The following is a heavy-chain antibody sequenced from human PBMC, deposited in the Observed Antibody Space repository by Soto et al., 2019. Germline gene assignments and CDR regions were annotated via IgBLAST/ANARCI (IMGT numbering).Heavy chain of an antibody. CDR1: GYTFTSYG. Sequence: ASVKVSCKASGYTFTSYGISWVRQAPGQGLEWMGWISAYNGNTNYAQKLQGRVTMTTDTSTSTAYMELRSLRSDDTAVYYCARGGQSVGFGEYATYMDVWGKGTTVTVSS. D-gene: IGHD3-10*01. V-gene: IGHV1-18*01. J-gene: IGHJ6*03. CDR3: ARGGQSVGFGEYATYMDV. CDR2: ISAYNGNT.